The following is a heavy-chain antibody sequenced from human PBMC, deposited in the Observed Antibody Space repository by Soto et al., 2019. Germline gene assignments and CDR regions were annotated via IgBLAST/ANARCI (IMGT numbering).Heavy chain of an antibody. Sequence: GSVKVSCRASGYTFSGYYMHWVGQAPGQGLEWMGWINPNSGGTNYAQKFQGWVTMTRDTSISIAYMELSRLRSDDTAVYYCARGVYGSLEIDYWGQGTLVTVSS. CDR2: INPNSGGT. V-gene: IGHV1-2*04. J-gene: IGHJ4*02. CDR1: GYTFSGYY. D-gene: IGHD3-10*01. CDR3: ARGVYGSLEIDY.